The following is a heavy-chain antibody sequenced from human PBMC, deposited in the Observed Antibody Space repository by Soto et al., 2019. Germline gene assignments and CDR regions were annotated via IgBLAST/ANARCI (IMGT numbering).Heavy chain of an antibody. Sequence: QVQLVESGGGVVQPGRSLRLSCESSGFNFGNYAMHWVRQAPGKGLEWVAVISYDGTKKYYADSVEGRFTISRDNSKNTVYLQISGLRTDDTALYYCASDQPDYWGQGTLVIVSS. CDR2: ISYDGTKK. J-gene: IGHJ4*02. CDR1: GFNFGNYA. CDR3: ASDQPDY. V-gene: IGHV3-30-3*01.